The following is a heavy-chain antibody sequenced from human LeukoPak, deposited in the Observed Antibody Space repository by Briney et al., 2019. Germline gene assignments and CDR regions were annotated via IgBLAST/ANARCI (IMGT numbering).Heavy chain of an antibody. CDR1: GFTFSSYS. D-gene: IGHD3-16*01. Sequence: PGGSLRLSCAASGFTFSSYSMNWVRQAPGKGLEWVSGISGSGGSTYYADSVKGRFTISRDNSKSTLYLQMSSLRAEDTALYYCAKHDIPLGMGAYWGQGTLVTVSS. J-gene: IGHJ4*02. CDR3: AKHDIPLGMGAY. CDR2: ISGSGGST. V-gene: IGHV3-23*01.